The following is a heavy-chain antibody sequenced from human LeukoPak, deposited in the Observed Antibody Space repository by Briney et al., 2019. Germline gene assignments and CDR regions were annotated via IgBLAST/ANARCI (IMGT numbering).Heavy chain of an antibody. V-gene: IGHV4-31*03. D-gene: IGHD5-18*01. Sequence: SETLSLTCTVSGGSISGGGYYWSWIRRHPGKGLEWIGYIYYSGDTYYNPSLESRITISVDTSKNQFSLKLSSVTAADTAVYYCARDRADTAMVTGWGQGTLVTVSS. CDR2: IYYSGDT. CDR1: GGSISGGGYY. J-gene: IGHJ4*02. CDR3: ARDRADTAMVTG.